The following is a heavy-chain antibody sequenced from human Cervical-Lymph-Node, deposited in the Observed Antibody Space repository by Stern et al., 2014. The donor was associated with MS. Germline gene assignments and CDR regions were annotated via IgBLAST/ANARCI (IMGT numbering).Heavy chain of an antibody. CDR1: GDTFSSYA. Sequence: QVQLVQSGAEVKKPGSSGKLSCKASGDTFSSYALSWVRQAPGQGLEWVGGLIPFFGATRYAEKFQDRVTITPEESTGTAFMELTSLTFDDTAVYYCALRRSYYVHWGQGTLVTVSS. V-gene: IGHV1-69*01. D-gene: IGHD3-10*01. J-gene: IGHJ4*02. CDR3: ALRRSYYVH. CDR2: LIPFFGAT.